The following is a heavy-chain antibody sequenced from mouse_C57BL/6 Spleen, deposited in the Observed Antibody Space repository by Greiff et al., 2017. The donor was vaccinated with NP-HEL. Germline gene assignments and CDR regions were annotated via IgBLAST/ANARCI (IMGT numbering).Heavy chain of an antibody. CDR3: ARYYYGSSRYYFDY. CDR1: GFSLSTSGMG. D-gene: IGHD1-1*01. Sequence: QVTLKESGPGILQSSQTLSLSCSFSGFSLSTSGMGVSWIRQPSGKGLEWLAHIYWDDDKRYDPSLKSRLPISKDTSRNQVFLKITSVDTADTATYYCARYYYGSSRYYFDYWGQGTTLTVSS. CDR2: IYWDDDK. J-gene: IGHJ2*01. V-gene: IGHV8-12*01.